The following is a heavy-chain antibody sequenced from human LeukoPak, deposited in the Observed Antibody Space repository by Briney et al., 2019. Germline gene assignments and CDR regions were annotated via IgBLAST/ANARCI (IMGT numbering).Heavy chain of an antibody. D-gene: IGHD3-22*01. V-gene: IGHV4-30-4*01. Sequence: SETLSLSCAVYGGSFSGYYWSWIRQPPGKGLEWIGYIYYSGSTYYNPSLKSRVTISVDTSKNQFSLKLSSVTAADTAVYYCARAARGYYEIDYWGQGTLVTVSS. CDR1: GGSFSGYY. CDR3: ARAARGYYEIDY. J-gene: IGHJ4*02. CDR2: IYYSGST.